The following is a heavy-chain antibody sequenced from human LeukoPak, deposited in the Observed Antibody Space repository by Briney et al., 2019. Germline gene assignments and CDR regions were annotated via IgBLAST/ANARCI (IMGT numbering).Heavy chain of an antibody. D-gene: IGHD3-22*01. CDR3: AKVRVSVYYYDSSGYYYFDY. Sequence: GGSLRLSCAASGFTFSSYAMSWVRQAPGKGLEWVSAISGSGGSTYYADSVKGRFTISRDNSKNTLYLQMNSLRAEDTAVYYCAKVRVSVYYYDSSGYYYFDYWGQGTLVTVSS. J-gene: IGHJ4*02. CDR2: ISGSGGST. CDR1: GFTFSSYA. V-gene: IGHV3-23*01.